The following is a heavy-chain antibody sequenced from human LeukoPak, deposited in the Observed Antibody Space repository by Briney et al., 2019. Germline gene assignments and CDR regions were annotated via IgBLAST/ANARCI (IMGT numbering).Heavy chain of an antibody. D-gene: IGHD4-17*01. Sequence: SETLSLTCTVSGGSISSYYWSWIRQPPGKGLEWIGYIYYSGSTNYNPSLKSRVTISVDTSKNQFSLKLSSVTAAGTAVYYCASVYGDYARADYWGQGTLVTVSS. J-gene: IGHJ4*02. CDR2: IYYSGST. CDR3: ASVYGDYARADY. CDR1: GGSISSYY. V-gene: IGHV4-59*01.